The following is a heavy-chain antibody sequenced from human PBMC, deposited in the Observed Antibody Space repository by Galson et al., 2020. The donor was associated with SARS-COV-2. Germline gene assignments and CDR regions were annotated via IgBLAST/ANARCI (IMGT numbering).Heavy chain of an antibody. CDR1: GYSIGSGYY. J-gene: IGHJ6*03. CDR3: ARHVWMIRGPGRYYMDV. D-gene: IGHD3-10*01. CDR2: VYHTGTS. Sequence: SETLSLTCTVSGYSIGSGYYWGWIRQTPGKGLEWIGGVYHTGTSYYNPSLESQVTISLDSPNDQVSLRLTSVTAADTAVYFCARHVWMIRGPGRYYMDVWGNGTTVIVSS. V-gene: IGHV4-38-2*02.